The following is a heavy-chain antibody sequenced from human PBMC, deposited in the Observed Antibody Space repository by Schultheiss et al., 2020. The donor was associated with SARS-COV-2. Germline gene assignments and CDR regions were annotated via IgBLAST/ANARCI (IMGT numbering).Heavy chain of an antibody. V-gene: IGHV3-48*04. J-gene: IGHJ5*02. D-gene: IGHD6-13*01. CDR1: GFTFSSYS. CDR3: ARGSSSWYWFDP. CDR2: ISSSGSTI. Sequence: GESLKISCAASGFTFSSYSMNWVRQAPGKGLEWVSSISSSGSTIYYADSVKGRFTISRDNAKNSLYLQMNSLRAEDTAVYYCARGSSSWYWFDPWGQGTLVTVSS.